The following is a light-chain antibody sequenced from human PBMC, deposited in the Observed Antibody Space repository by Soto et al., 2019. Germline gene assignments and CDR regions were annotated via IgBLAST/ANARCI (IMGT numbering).Light chain of an antibody. CDR2: GNS. CDR3: QSYDNELKVL. Sequence: QSVLSQPPSVSVAPGQKVTISCTGSSSNLGAGYDVHWYQQLPQRAPRLLIFGNSIRPSGVPDRFSGSKSGTSASLTISGLQAEDEADYYCQSYDNELKVLFGGGTKLTVL. J-gene: IGLJ2*01. V-gene: IGLV1-40*01. CDR1: SSNLGAGYD.